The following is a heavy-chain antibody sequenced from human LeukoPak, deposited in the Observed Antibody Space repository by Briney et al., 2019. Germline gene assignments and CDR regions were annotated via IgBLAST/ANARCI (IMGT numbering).Heavy chain of an antibody. CDR2: IKQDGSEK. J-gene: IGHJ3*02. CDR1: GFTFSSYW. D-gene: IGHD4-17*01. Sequence: PGGSLRLSCAASGFTFSSYWMSWVRQAPGKGLEWVANIKQDGSEKYYVDSVKGRFTISRDNAKNSLYLQMNSLRAEDTAVYYCARAYGDTPHEVRAFDIWGQGTMVTVSS. V-gene: IGHV3-7*01. CDR3: ARAYGDTPHEVRAFDI.